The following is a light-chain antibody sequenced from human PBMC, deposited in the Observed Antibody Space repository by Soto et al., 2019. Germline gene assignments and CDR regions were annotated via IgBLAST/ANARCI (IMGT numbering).Light chain of an antibody. CDR1: QGIGND. J-gene: IGKJ1*01. Sequence: DIQMTQSPSSLSASVGDRVTITCRASQGIGNDLGWYQQKPGKAPKRMIYAASSLQSGVPSRFSGSGSGTEFTLTISSLQPEDFATYYCLPHNSYPRTCGQGTKVEIK. CDR2: AAS. V-gene: IGKV1-17*01. CDR3: LPHNSYPRT.